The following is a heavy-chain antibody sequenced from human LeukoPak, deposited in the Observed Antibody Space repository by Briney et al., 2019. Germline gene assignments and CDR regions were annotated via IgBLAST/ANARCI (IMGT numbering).Heavy chain of an antibody. CDR1: GGFTSRYY. D-gene: IGHD6-13*01. CDR3: ARLPGIAAI. V-gene: IGHV4-59*08. CDR2: LYYSGST. J-gene: IGHJ4*02. Sequence: SETLSLTCTVSGGFTSRYYWSCIRQPPGQRLEWLGYLYYSGSTTYNPSLKSRLTMSLDTSKNQISLRLISLTAADTAVYYCARLPGIAAIWGQGTLVTVSS.